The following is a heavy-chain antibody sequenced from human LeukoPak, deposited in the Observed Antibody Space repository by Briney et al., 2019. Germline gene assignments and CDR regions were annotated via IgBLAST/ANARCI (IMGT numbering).Heavy chain of an antibody. V-gene: IGHV3-33*06. CDR1: GFTFSNYG. CDR3: AKDHRDGDYFGY. Sequence: QPGKSLRLSCAASGFTFSNYGMHWVRQAPGKGLEWVAVIWFDGSTEYYADSVKGRFTISRDNSKNTLYMQMNSLRAEDTAVYYCAKDHRDGDYFGYWGQGSLVTVSS. CDR2: IWFDGSTE. D-gene: IGHD4-17*01. J-gene: IGHJ4*02.